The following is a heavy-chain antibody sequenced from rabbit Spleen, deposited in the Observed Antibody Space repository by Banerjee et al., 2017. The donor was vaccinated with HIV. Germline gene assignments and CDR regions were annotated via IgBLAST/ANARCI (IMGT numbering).Heavy chain of an antibody. Sequence: QSLEESGGDLVKPGASLTLTCTPSGFSFSSIYWMCWVRQAPGKGLEWIACIYTGNIGGTYYTSWTKGRFTISRTSSTTVTLRMTSLTAADRATYFCARDLVAVIGWNFNLWGQGTLVTVS. J-gene: IGHJ4*01. CDR1: GFSFSSIYW. CDR3: ARDLVAVIGWNFNL. CDR2: IYTGNIGGT. D-gene: IGHD1-1*01. V-gene: IGHV1S40*01.